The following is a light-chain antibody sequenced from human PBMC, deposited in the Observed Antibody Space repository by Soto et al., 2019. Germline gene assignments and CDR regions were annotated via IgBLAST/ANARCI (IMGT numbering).Light chain of an antibody. J-gene: IGKJ3*01. CDR3: MQALETPRT. Sequence: DIVMTQSPLSLPVTPGEPASISCRSSQSLLHSNGYNYLDWYLLKPGQSPHLLIYLGSNRASGVPDRFSGSGSGTDFTLRISRLEIEDVGVYYCMQALETPRTFGPGTKVDSK. CDR1: QSLLHSNGYNY. CDR2: LGS. V-gene: IGKV2-28*01.